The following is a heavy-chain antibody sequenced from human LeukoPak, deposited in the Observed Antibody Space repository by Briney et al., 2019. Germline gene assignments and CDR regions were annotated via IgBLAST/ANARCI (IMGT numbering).Heavy chain of an antibody. CDR1: GYTFTSYG. V-gene: IGHV1-18*01. Sequence: GASVKVSCKASGYTFTSYGISWVRQAPGQGLEWMGWISAYNGNTNYAQKLQGRVTMTTDTSTSTAYMELRSLRSDDTAVYYCARDYGDYPTYEYFQHWGQGTLVTVSS. CDR3: ARDYGDYPTYEYFQH. D-gene: IGHD4-17*01. J-gene: IGHJ1*01. CDR2: ISAYNGNT.